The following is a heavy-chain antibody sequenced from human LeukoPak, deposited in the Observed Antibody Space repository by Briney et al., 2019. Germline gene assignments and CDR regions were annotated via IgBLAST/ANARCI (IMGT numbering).Heavy chain of an antibody. CDR2: ISGSGDNT. D-gene: IGHD4-17*01. CDR3: ARSSDGDYYYYFDY. Sequence: GGSLRLSCAASGFTFSSYAMSWVRQAPGKGLEWVSGISGSGDNTYYADSVKGRFTISRDNSKNTLYVQVNSLGTEDTAAYYCARSSDGDYYYYFDYWGQGTLVTVSS. J-gene: IGHJ4*02. CDR1: GFTFSSYA. V-gene: IGHV3-23*01.